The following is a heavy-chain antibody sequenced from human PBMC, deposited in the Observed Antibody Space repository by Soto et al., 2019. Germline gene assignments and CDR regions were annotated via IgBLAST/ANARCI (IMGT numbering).Heavy chain of an antibody. Sequence: GSLRLSCGTSGFTFSDYAISWVRQAPGKGLEWVSAISGSGESTYYAYSVRGRFTISRDNSKDTLYLQMSSLRAEDTAVYYCARGLSTAPVYWGQGTLVTVSS. D-gene: IGHD5-18*01. V-gene: IGHV3-23*01. CDR1: GFTFSDYA. CDR3: ARGLSTAPVY. CDR2: ISGSGEST. J-gene: IGHJ4*02.